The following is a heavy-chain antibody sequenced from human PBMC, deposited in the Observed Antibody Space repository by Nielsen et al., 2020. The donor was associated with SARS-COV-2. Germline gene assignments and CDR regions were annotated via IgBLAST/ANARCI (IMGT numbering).Heavy chain of an antibody. CDR3: ARVETGRDAFDI. Sequence: GESLKISYAASGFTVSSNYMSWVRQAPGKGLEWVSVIYSGGSTYYADSVKGRFTISRDNSKNTLYLQMNSLRAEDTAVYYCARVETGRDAFDIWGQGTMVTVSS. V-gene: IGHV3-53*01. CDR1: GFTVSSNY. J-gene: IGHJ3*02. CDR2: IYSGGST. D-gene: IGHD3-10*01.